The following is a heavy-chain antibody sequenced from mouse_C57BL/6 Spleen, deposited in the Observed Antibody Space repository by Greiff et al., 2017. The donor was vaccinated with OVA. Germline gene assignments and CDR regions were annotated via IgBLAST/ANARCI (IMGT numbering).Heavy chain of an antibody. CDR1: GFTFTDYY. CDR3: ARSGAMDY. Sequence: EVQRVESGGGLVQPGGSLSLSCAASGFTFTDYYMSWVRQPPGKGLEWMGFIRNKANGYTTEYSASVKGRFTISRDNSQSILYLHMTSLRAEDSATYYCARSGAMDYWGQGTSVTVSS. CDR2: IRNKANGYTT. V-gene: IGHV7-3*01. J-gene: IGHJ4*01.